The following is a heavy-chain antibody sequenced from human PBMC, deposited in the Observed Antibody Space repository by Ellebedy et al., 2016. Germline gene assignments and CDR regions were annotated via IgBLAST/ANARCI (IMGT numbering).Heavy chain of an antibody. J-gene: IGHJ6*02. CDR3: ASPVTRNYYYYGMDV. D-gene: IGHD4-17*01. CDR1: GGSFSGYY. CDR2: INHSGST. Sequence: SETLSLTXAVYGGSFSGYYWSWIRQPPGKGLEWIGEINHSGSTNYNPSLKSRVTISVDTSKNQFSLKLSSVTAADTAVYYCASPVTRNYYYYGMDVWGQGTTVTVSS. V-gene: IGHV4-34*01.